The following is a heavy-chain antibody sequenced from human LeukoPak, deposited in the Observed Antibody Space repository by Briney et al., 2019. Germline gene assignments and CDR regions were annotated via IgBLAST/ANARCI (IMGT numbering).Heavy chain of an antibody. V-gene: IGHV3-48*04. D-gene: IGHD3-10*01. CDR2: ISISSSTI. CDR1: GFTFSSYN. J-gene: IGHJ6*02. CDR3: ARARANYYGSGSYHKTRAQYYNGMDV. Sequence: GGSLRLSCAASGFTFSSYNMNWVRQAPGKGLEWVSYISISSSTIYYADSVKGRFTISRDNAKNSLYLQMNSLRAEDTAVYYCARARANYYGSGSYHKTRAQYYNGMDVWGQGTAVTVSS.